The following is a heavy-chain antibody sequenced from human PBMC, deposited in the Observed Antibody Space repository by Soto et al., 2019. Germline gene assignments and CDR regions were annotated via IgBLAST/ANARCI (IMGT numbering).Heavy chain of an antibody. V-gene: IGHV4-61*08. D-gene: IGHD3-3*01. CDR1: GGSISSGDYC. J-gene: IGHJ4*02. CDR3: ARHHSQEWPSPYFDY. Sequence: PSETLSLTCTVSGGSISSGDYCWSWIRQAPGKVLEWIGYMYYSGSTNYHPSLKSRVTISVDTSKNQFSLKLNSVTAADAAVYYCARHHSQEWPSPYFDYWGQGTLVTVSS. CDR2: MYYSGST.